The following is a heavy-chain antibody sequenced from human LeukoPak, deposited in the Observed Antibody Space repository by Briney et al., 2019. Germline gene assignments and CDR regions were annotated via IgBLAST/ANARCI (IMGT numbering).Heavy chain of an antibody. Sequence: PSETLSLTCTVSGYSVSSGYYWSWIRQPPGKGLEWIGYIYYSGSTNYNPSLKSRVTISVDTSKNQLSLKLSSVTAADTAVYYCARGGSGWYFLDYWGQGTLVTVSS. V-gene: IGHV4-61*01. CDR3: ARGGSGWYFLDY. J-gene: IGHJ4*02. CDR1: GYSVSSGYY. CDR2: IYYSGST. D-gene: IGHD6-19*01.